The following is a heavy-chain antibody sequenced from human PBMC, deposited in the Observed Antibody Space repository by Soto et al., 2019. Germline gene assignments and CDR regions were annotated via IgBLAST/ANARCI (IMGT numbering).Heavy chain of an antibody. CDR3: ARGGSVDYYSGMDV. V-gene: IGHV1-69*13. J-gene: IGHJ6*02. CDR2: IIPISGTT. D-gene: IGHD1-26*01. CDR1: GGTFSSYA. Sequence: SVKVSCKASGGTFSSYAISWVRQAPGQGLEWMGGIIPISGTTNYAQKFQGRVTITADESTGTAYMEMSSLRSEDTAMYYCARGGSVDYYSGMDVWGQGTTVTVSS.